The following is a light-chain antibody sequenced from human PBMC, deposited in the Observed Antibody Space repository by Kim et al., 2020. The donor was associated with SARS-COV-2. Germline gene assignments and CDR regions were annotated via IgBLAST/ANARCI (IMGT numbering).Light chain of an antibody. V-gene: IGKV1-39*01. CDR3: QQCYSTPIT. CDR1: QSISTF. Sequence: DIQMTQSPSSLSASAGDRVTITCRASQSISTFLNWYLQKPGKAPQLLISAASSLQSGVPSRFSGSGSGTDFSLTISNLQPDDSATYYCQQCYSTPITFGQGTRLEIK. J-gene: IGKJ5*01. CDR2: AAS.